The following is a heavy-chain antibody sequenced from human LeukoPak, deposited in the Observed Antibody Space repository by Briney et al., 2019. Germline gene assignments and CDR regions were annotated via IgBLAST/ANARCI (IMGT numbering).Heavy chain of an antibody. Sequence: GGSLRLSCAASGFTFSSYAMSWVRQAPGKGLEWVSAISGSGGSTYYADSVKGRFTISRDNSKSTLYLQMNSLRAEDTAVYYCAKEFPYYDILTGYLVTDSYFDYWGQGTLVTVSS. J-gene: IGHJ4*02. V-gene: IGHV3-23*01. CDR3: AKEFPYYDILTGYLVTDSYFDY. CDR1: GFTFSSYA. D-gene: IGHD3-9*01. CDR2: ISGSGGST.